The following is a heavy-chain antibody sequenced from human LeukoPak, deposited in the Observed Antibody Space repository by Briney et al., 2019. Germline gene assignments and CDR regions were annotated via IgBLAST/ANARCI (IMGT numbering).Heavy chain of an antibody. D-gene: IGHD2-21*02. CDR3: ARRLHYYDY. CDR1: GGSIISSRDH. J-gene: IGHJ4*02. Sequence: SETLSLTCSVSGGSIISSRDHWDWIRQPPGKGLEWIAGVHYSGTAYYNPSLRSRVTISVDTSKNQFSLKVTSVTAADTAAYYCARRLHYYDYWGQGTLVSVSS. V-gene: IGHV4-39*01. CDR2: VHYSGTA.